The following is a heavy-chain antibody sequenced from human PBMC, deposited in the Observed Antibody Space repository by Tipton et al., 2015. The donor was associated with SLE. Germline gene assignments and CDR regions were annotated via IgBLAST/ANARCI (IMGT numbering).Heavy chain of an antibody. CDR1: GDSVSSSTAA. J-gene: IGHJ3*02. Sequence: PGLVKPSQTLSLTCAIFGDSVSSSTAAWNWIRLSPSRGLEWLGRTYSGSTFHYDYALSMQSRIIINPDTTRNRFSLQLDSVTPDDTAVYYCARFNWADAFDIWGQGTLVTVSS. CDR3: ARFNWADAFDI. V-gene: IGHV6-1*01. CDR2: TYSGSTFHY. D-gene: IGHD7-27*01.